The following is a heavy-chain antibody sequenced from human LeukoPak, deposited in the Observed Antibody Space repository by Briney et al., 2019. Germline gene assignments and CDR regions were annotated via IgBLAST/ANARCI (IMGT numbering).Heavy chain of an antibody. CDR1: GFIFSDSW. J-gene: IGHJ5*02. Sequence: GGSLRLSCTVSGFIFSDSWMAWIRQAPGKGLEWVAIIEKNGSGKNYVDSVKGRFIISRDNAKNSLFLQMDSLKVEDTAIYHCTTDRWYSADHWGQGTLVTVSS. D-gene: IGHD2-15*01. CDR2: IEKNGSGK. V-gene: IGHV3-7*03. CDR3: TTDRWYSADH.